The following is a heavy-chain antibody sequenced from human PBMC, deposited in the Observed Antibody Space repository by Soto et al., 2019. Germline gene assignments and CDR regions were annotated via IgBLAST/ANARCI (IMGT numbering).Heavy chain of an antibody. J-gene: IGHJ2*01. D-gene: IGHD3-22*01. CDR3: ARDSLPRYDSSGYYYVWYFDL. CDR2: ISYDGSNK. V-gene: IGHV3-30-3*01. CDR1: GFTFSSYA. Sequence: QVQLVESGGGVVQPGRSLRLSCAASGFTFSSYAMHWVRQAPGKGLEWVAVISYDGSNKYYADSVKGRFTISRDNSKHTLYLQMNSLRAEDTAVYYCARDSLPRYDSSGYYYVWYFDLWGRGTLVTVSS.